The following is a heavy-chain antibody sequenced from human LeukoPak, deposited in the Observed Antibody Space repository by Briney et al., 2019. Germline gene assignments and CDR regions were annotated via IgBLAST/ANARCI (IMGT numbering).Heavy chain of an antibody. Sequence: SETLSLTCAVYGGSFSGYYWSWIRQPPGKGLEWIGEINHSGSTNYNPSLKSRVTISVDTSKNQFSLKLSSVTAADTAVYYCASAVAGTSPATHYHYYYMDVWGKGTTVTISS. CDR1: GGSFSGYY. CDR3: ASAVAGTSPATHYHYYYMDV. D-gene: IGHD6-19*01. V-gene: IGHV4-34*01. CDR2: INHSGST. J-gene: IGHJ6*03.